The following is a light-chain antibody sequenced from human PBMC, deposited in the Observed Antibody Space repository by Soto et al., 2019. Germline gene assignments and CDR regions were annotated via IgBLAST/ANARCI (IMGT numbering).Light chain of an antibody. CDR2: GAS. Sequence: EIVLTQSPGTLSLSPGERAALYCRASQSVSSTYLGWYQQKPGQAPRLLIYGASSRATGIPDRFSGSGSGTDFTLTISRLEPEDFAVYYCQQYGTSPYTFGQGTNLEI. J-gene: IGKJ2*01. CDR1: QSVSSTY. V-gene: IGKV3-20*01. CDR3: QQYGTSPYT.